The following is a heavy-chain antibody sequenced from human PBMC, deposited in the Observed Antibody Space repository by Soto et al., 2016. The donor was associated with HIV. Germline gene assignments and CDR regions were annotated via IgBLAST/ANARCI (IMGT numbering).Heavy chain of an antibody. V-gene: IGHV3-66*01. CDR1: EFTVSSNY. D-gene: IGHD6-19*01. Sequence: EVQLVESGGGLVQPGGSLRLSCAASEFTVSSNYMSWVRQAPGKGLEWVSLIYSGGRTYYADSVKGRFTISRDSSKNTLYLQMNSLRAEDMAVYYCARDAGYSSGWGFDYWGQGTLVSVSS. CDR2: IYSGGRT. J-gene: IGHJ4*02. CDR3: ARDAGYSSGWGFDY.